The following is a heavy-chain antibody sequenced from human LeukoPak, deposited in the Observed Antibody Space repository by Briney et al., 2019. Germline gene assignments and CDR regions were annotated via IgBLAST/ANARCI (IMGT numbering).Heavy chain of an antibody. D-gene: IGHD2-2*01. J-gene: IGHJ4*02. CDR1: GFTFSSYA. CDR3: AKDQGDCSSTSCEVDY. CDR2: ISGSGGST. V-gene: IGHV3-23*01. Sequence: GGSLRLSCAASGFTFSSYAMSWVRQAPGKGLEWVSAISGSGGSTYYADSVKGRFTISRDNSKNTLYLQMNSLRAEDTAVYYCAKDQGDCSSTSCEVDYWGQGTLVTVSS.